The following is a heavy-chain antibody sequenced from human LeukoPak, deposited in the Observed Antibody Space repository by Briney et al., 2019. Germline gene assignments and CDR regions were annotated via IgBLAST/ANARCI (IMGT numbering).Heavy chain of an antibody. CDR3: ARAGFGVVIGKNWFDP. V-gene: IGHV4-31*03. J-gene: IGHJ5*02. CDR2: IYYSGST. CDR1: GGSISSGGYY. Sequence: NPSETLSLTCTVSGGSISSGGYYWSWIRQHPGQGLEWIGYIYYSGSTYYNPSLKSRVTISVDTSKNQFSLKLSSVTAADTAVYYCARAGFGVVIGKNWFDPWGQGTLVTVSS. D-gene: IGHD3-3*01.